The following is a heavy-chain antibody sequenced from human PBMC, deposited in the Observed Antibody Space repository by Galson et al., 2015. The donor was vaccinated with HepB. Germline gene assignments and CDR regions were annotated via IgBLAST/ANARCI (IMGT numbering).Heavy chain of an antibody. Sequence: SVKVSCKASGYTFTSYGISWVRQAPGQGLEWMGWISAYNGNTNYAQKLQGRVTMTTDTSTSTAYMELRSLRSDDTAVYYCARDFGRYGGKFYAFDIWGQGTMVTVSS. CDR1: GYTFTSYG. CDR3: ARDFGRYGGKFYAFDI. D-gene: IGHD4-23*01. V-gene: IGHV1-18*04. J-gene: IGHJ3*02. CDR2: ISAYNGNT.